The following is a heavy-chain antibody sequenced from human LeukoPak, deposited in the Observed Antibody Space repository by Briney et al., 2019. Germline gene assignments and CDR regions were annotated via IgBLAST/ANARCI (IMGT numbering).Heavy chain of an antibody. CDR2: IYYSGST. D-gene: IGHD5-24*01. J-gene: IGHJ4*02. Sequence: PSETLSLTCTVSGGSISSGGYYWSWIRQHPGKGLEWIGYIYYSGSTYYNPSLKSRVTTSVDTSKNQFSLKLSSVTAADTAVYYCASWGRDGYYAPGYWGQGTLVTVSS. CDR3: ASWGRDGYYAPGY. CDR1: GGSISSGGYY. V-gene: IGHV4-31*03.